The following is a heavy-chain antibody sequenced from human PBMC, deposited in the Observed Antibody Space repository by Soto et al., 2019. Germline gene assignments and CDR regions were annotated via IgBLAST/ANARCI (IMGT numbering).Heavy chain of an antibody. CDR3: AIEGLSTAARQGVLDY. Sequence: QVQLVESGGGVVQPGRSLRLSCAASGFPFTSYGMHWVRQAPGKGLEWVAAMSNDGSNKYYVDSVKGRFTITRDNSINTLYLQMNSLRAEDTAVYYCAIEGLSTAARQGVLDYWGQGTLVTVSS. J-gene: IGHJ4*02. CDR1: GFPFTSYG. V-gene: IGHV3-30*03. D-gene: IGHD6-6*01. CDR2: MSNDGSNK.